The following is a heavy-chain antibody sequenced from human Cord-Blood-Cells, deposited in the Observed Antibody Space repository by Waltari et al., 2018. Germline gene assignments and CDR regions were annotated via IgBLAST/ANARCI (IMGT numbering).Heavy chain of an antibody. J-gene: IGHJ3*02. CDR1: GGSFSGYY. Sequence: QVQLQQWGAGLLKPSETLSLTCAVYGGSFSGYYWSWIRQPLGKGLAWIGEINHSGSTNNNPSLKSRVTISVDTSKNQFSLKLSAVTAADTAVYYCATRDSGSYYAFDIWGQGTMVTVSS. D-gene: IGHD1-26*01. CDR3: ATRDSGSYYAFDI. V-gene: IGHV4-34*01. CDR2: INHSGST.